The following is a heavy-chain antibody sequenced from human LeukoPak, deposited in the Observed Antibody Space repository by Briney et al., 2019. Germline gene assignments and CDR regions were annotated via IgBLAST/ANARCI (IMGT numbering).Heavy chain of an antibody. Sequence: GGSLRLSCVGSGFTFSNYAMSWVRQAPGKGLDWVSVISGSAHKIRYADSVRGRFTISRDNSENTVYLQMNSLRAEDTAVYYCAGTAALDDRGQGTLVTVSS. D-gene: IGHD2-2*01. V-gene: IGHV3-23*01. J-gene: IGHJ4*02. CDR3: AGTAALDD. CDR2: ISGSAHKI. CDR1: GFTFSNYA.